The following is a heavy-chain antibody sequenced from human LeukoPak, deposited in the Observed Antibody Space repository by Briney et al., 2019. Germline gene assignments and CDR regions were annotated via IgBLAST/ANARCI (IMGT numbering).Heavy chain of an antibody. V-gene: IGHV1-2*02. CDR1: GYTFTGYY. D-gene: IGHD3-9*01. Sequence: ASVKVSCKASGYTFTGYYMHRVRQAPGQGLEWMGWINPNSGGTNHAQKFQGRVTMTRDTSISTAYMELSRLRSDDTAVYYCARFYYDILTGYYTLDYWGQGTLVTVSS. CDR3: ARFYYDILTGYYTLDY. J-gene: IGHJ4*02. CDR2: INPNSGGT.